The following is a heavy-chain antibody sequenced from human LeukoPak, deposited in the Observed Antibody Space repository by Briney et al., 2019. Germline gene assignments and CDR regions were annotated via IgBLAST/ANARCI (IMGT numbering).Heavy chain of an antibody. V-gene: IGHV3-30*18. CDR3: AKDGGFYGENFDY. Sequence: PAGSLRLSCAASGFTFSSYEMTWVRQAPGKGLEWVAVISYDGNSKYYADSVKGRFTISRDNSENTLFLQMNSLRADDTAVFYCAKDGGFYGENFDYWGQGTLVTVSS. CDR2: ISYDGNSK. J-gene: IGHJ4*02. CDR1: GFTFSSYE. D-gene: IGHD4-17*01.